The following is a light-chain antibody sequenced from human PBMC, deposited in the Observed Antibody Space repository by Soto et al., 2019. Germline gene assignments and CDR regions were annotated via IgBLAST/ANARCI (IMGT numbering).Light chain of an antibody. CDR2: DVS. CDR3: SSYTSSSTVV. V-gene: IGLV2-14*01. Sequence: QSVLTQAASVSGSPGQSITISCTGTSRDVGGSNSVSRYQQHPGKAPKLLIYDVSNRPSGVSKRFSDSKSGNTAALTISGLQAEYEADYFCSSYTSSSTVVFGGGTKLTVL. J-gene: IGLJ2*01. CDR1: SRDVGGSNS.